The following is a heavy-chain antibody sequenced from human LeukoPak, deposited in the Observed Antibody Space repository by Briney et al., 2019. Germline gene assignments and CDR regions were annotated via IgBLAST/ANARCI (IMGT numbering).Heavy chain of an antibody. Sequence: GRSLRLSCAASGSTFSSYAMSWVRQAPGKGLEWVSAISGSGGSTYYADSVKGRFTISRDNSKNTLYLQMNSLRAEDTAVYYCAKGSEWLVLYDYWGQGTLVTVSS. D-gene: IGHD6-19*01. J-gene: IGHJ4*02. CDR3: AKGSEWLVLYDY. CDR2: ISGSGGST. CDR1: GSTFSSYA. V-gene: IGHV3-23*01.